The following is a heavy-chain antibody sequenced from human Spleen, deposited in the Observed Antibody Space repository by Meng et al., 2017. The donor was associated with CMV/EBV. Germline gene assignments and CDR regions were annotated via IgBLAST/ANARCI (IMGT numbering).Heavy chain of an antibody. J-gene: IGHJ4*02. D-gene: IGHD4-17*01. CDR1: GFSLSISGMG. CDR3: AHHDYDDYRYDY. CDR2: IYWDDDK. V-gene: IGHV2-5*02. Sequence: LSGFSLSISGMGVGWIRQPPGKALQWLALIYWDDDKRYSPSLKSRLTITKDTSKNQVVLTMTNMDPVDTATYYCAHHDYDDYRYDYWGQGTLVTVSS.